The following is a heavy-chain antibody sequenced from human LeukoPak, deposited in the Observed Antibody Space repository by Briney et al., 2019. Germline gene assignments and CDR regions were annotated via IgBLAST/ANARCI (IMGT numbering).Heavy chain of an antibody. Sequence: SQTLSLTCTVSGGSISSGDYYWSWIRQPPGKALEWIGYIYYSGSTYYNPSLKSRVTISVDTSKNQFSLKLSSVTAADTAVYYCARGVDQSYWYFDLWGRGTLVTVSS. CDR1: GGSISSGDYY. J-gene: IGHJ2*01. V-gene: IGHV4-30-4*08. CDR2: IYYSGST. CDR3: ARGVDQSYWYFDL. D-gene: IGHD3-3*01.